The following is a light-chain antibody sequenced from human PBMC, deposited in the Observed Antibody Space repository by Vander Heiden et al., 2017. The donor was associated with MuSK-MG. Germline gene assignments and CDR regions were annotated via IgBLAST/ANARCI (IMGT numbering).Light chain of an antibody. CDR1: SSDVGGYIY. J-gene: IGLJ2*01. V-gene: IGLV2-14*01. CDR3: SSYTRSSTLVV. CDR2: DVS. Sequence: SALSQPASVSGSPAQSITISCSGTSSDVGGYIYVAWYQQLPCSAPIPRLYDVSNRHSGVSNRFSGSKSGNAATLTISGLQAEDEADYYCSSYTRSSTLVVFGGGTKLTVL.